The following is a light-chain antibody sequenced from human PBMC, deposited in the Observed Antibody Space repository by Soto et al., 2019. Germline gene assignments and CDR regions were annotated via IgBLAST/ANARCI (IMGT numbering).Light chain of an antibody. CDR1: QSVSSY. CDR3: QQRSNWPLT. V-gene: IGKV3-11*01. J-gene: IGKJ4*01. CDR2: DAS. Sequence: EIVLTQSPATLSLSPGERATLSCRASQSVSSYLAWYQQKPGQAPRLLIYDASSRATGIPARVSGSGSGTDFTLTISNLVPEDFAVYYCQQRSNWPLTFGGGTKVEIK.